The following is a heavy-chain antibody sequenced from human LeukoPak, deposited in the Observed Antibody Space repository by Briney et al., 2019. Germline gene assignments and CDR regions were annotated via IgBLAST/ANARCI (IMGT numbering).Heavy chain of an antibody. CDR3: AKYAYNWNAPDGFDM. V-gene: IGHV3-30*18. Sequence: PGKSLRLSCTASRFTFSDYDKHWVRQAPGKGLEWVAVISHDGSRKYYGDSVKGRFTISRDNSETTLFLQMNSLRSDDTSVYFCAKYAYNWNAPDGFDMWGQGTMVIVSS. D-gene: IGHD1-1*01. J-gene: IGHJ3*02. CDR1: RFTFSDYD. CDR2: ISHDGSRK.